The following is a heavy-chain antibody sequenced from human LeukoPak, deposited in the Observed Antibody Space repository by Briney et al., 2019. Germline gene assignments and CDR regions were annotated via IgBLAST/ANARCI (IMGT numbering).Heavy chain of an antibody. CDR1: GFTFSSYG. Sequence: PGGSLRLSCAASGFTFSSYGMHWVRQAPGKGLEWVAVISYDGSNKYYADSVKGRFTISRDNSKNTLYLQMNSLRAEDTAAYYCAKGLGQQLGSWFDPWGQGTLVTVSS. CDR2: ISYDGSNK. CDR3: AKGLGQQLGSWFDP. V-gene: IGHV3-30*18. D-gene: IGHD6-13*01. J-gene: IGHJ5*02.